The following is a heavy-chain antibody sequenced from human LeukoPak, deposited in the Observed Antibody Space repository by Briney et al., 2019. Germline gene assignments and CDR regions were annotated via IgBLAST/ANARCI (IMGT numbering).Heavy chain of an antibody. CDR2: IYYSGST. CDR1: GGSISSYY. D-gene: IGHD3-10*01. Sequence: SETLSLTCTVSGGSISSYYWSWIRQPPGKGLEWIGYIYYSGSTNYNPSLKSRVTISVDTSKNQFSLKLSSVTAADTAVYYCARAWGHYYGSGSWTHYYYGMDVWGQGTTVTVSS. V-gene: IGHV4-59*01. CDR3: ARAWGHYYGSGSWTHYYYGMDV. J-gene: IGHJ6*02.